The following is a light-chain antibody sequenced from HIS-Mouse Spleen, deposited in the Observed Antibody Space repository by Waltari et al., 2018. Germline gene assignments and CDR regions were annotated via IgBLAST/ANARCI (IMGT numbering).Light chain of an antibody. CDR3: SSYTSSSTLV. V-gene: IGLV2-14*03. CDR2: DVS. Sequence: QSALTQPASVSGSPGQSITISCTGTSSDVGGYNSVSWYQQHPGKAPKRMIYDVSNRPSGVSNRFSGSKSGNTASLTISGLQAEDEADYYCSSYTSSSTLVFGGGTKLTVL. CDR1: SSDVGGYNS. J-gene: IGLJ2*01.